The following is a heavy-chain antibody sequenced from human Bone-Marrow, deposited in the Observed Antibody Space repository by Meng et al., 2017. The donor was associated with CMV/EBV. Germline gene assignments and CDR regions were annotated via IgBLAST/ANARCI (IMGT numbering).Heavy chain of an antibody. CDR1: WYTFTLYG. CDR3: ARDRNRATSHFDY. CDR2: ISAYNGTT. D-gene: IGHD5-12*01. Sequence: CHGSWYTFTLYGISWVRQAPGQALEWLGWISAYNGTTNYAQKLQGRVTMTTDTSTSTAYMELRSLRSDDTAVYYCARDRNRATSHFDYWGQGTPVTVSS. V-gene: IGHV1-18*01. J-gene: IGHJ4*02.